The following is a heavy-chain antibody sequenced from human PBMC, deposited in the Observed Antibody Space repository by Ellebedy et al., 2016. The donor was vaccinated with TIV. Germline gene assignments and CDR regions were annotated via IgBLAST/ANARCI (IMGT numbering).Heavy chain of an antibody. J-gene: IGHJ6*02. CDR2: IKQDESEK. Sequence: GGSLRLSCAASGFTFSDYWMSWVRQAPGKGLEWVANIKQDESEKSYVDSVKGRFTMSRDNAKNSLYLQMNSLRAEDTALYYCARAGSYGSGSYGYGIDVWGQGTTVTVSS. D-gene: IGHD3-10*01. V-gene: IGHV3-7*03. CDR1: GFTFSDYW. CDR3: ARAGSYGSGSYGYGIDV.